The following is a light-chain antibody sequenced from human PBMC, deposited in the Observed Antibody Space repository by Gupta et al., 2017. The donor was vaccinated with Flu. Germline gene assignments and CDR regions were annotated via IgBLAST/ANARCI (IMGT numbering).Light chain of an antibody. Sequence: IAITCTGTSSDVGGYDYVSWYQQHPGKAPELLIFEVNRRPSGVSDRFSGSKSGNTASLTIPGLLAEDEAYYYCNSYRKSDTVVVFGGGTKLTVL. V-gene: IGLV2-14*01. CDR1: SSDVGGYDY. CDR3: NSYRKSDTVVV. J-gene: IGLJ2*01. CDR2: EVN.